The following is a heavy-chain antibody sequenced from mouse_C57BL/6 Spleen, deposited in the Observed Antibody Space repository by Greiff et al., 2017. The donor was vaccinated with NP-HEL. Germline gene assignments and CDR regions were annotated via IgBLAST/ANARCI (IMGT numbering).Heavy chain of an antibody. CDR1: GYTFTSYW. J-gene: IGHJ3*01. D-gene: IGHD2-5*01. V-gene: IGHV1-74*01. Sequence: QVQLQQPGAELVKPGASVKVSCKASGYTFTSYWMHWVKQRPGQGLEWIGRIHPSDSATNYNQKFKGKATLTVDKSSSTAYMQLSSLTSEDSAVYYCAIIVTRSGFAYWGQGTLVAVSA. CDR3: AIIVTRSGFAY. CDR2: IHPSDSAT.